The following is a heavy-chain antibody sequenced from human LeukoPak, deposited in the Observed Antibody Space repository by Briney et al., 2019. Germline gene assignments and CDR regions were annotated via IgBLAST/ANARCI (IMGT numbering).Heavy chain of an antibody. J-gene: IGHJ3*02. CDR2: ISGSGGST. CDR3: ARGRSLWPNDAFDI. CDR1: GFTFSSYS. V-gene: IGHV3-23*01. D-gene: IGHD5-18*01. Sequence: GGSLRLSCAASGFTFSSYSMNWVRQAPGKGLEWVSAISGSGGSTYYADSVKGRFTISRDNSKNTLYLQMGSLRAEDMAVYYCARGRSLWPNDAFDIWGQGTMVTVSS.